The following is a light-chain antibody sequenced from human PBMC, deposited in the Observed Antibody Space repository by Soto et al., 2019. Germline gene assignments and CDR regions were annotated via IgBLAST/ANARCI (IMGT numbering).Light chain of an antibody. Sequence: QSALTQPASVSGSPGQSITISCTGTSRDVGGYNYVSWYQQHPGKAPKLMIYDVSNRPSGVSNRVSGSKSGNTASLTISGLQAEDEADYYCSSYTSSSTPVVFGGGTKVTVL. CDR2: DVS. J-gene: IGLJ2*01. CDR1: SRDVGGYNY. CDR3: SSYTSSSTPVV. V-gene: IGLV2-14*01.